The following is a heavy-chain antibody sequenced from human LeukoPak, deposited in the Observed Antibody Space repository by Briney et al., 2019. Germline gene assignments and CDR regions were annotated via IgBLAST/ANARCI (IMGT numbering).Heavy chain of an antibody. J-gene: IGHJ4*02. CDR2: ISSSSSYI. V-gene: IGHV3-21*01. D-gene: IGHD3-16*02. CDR1: AFSFSKYW. CDR3: ARDRDPGYSFDY. Sequence: GGSLRLSCATSAFSFSKYWMHWVRHAPGKGLEWVSSISSSSSYIYYADSVKGRFTISRDNTKNSLYLQMNSLRAEDTAVYYCARDRDPGYSFDYWGQGTLVTVSS.